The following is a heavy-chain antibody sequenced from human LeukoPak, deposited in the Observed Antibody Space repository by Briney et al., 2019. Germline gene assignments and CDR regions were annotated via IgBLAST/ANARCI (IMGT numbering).Heavy chain of an antibody. V-gene: IGHV7-4-1*02. J-gene: IGHJ3*02. CDR3: ARSARWFGDLPVAFDI. D-gene: IGHD3-10*01. Sequence: ASVKVSCKASGYTFTSYAMNWVRQAPGQGREGMGWINTNTGNPTYAQGFTGRFVFSLDTSVSTAYLQISSLKAEDTAVYYCARSARWFGDLPVAFDIWGQGTMVTVSS. CDR2: INTNTGNP. CDR1: GYTFTSYA.